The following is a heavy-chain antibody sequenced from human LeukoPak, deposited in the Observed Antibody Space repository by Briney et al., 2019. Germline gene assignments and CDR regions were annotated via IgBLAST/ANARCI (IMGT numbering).Heavy chain of an antibody. CDR2: IIPIFGTA. V-gene: IGHV1-69*01. CDR1: GGTFSSYA. Sequence: ASVKVSCKASGGTFSSYAISWLRQAPGQGLEWMGGIIPIFGTANYAQKFQGRVTITADESTSTAYMELSSLRSEDTAVYYCASGPYDFWSGYAYYFDYWGQGTLVTVSS. D-gene: IGHD3-3*01. J-gene: IGHJ4*02. CDR3: ASGPYDFWSGYAYYFDY.